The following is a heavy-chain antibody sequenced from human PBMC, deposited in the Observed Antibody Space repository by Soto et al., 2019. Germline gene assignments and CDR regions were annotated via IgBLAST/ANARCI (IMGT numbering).Heavy chain of an antibody. Sequence: QITLKESGPTLVKPTQTLTLTCTFSGFSLSTTGVGVGWIRQPPGKAPEWLALIYWDDNMRYSPSLKSRLTIAKDPSKIQVGLTLTNMGPVDTATYYCAHRRKEMPTVGFDYWGQGTLVTVSS. CDR3: AHRRKEMPTVGFDY. CDR2: IYWDDNM. J-gene: IGHJ4*02. CDR1: GFSLSTTGVG. D-gene: IGHD4-4*01. V-gene: IGHV2-5*02.